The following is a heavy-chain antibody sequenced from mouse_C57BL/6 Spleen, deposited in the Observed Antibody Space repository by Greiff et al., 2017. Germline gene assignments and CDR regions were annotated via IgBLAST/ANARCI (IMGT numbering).Heavy chain of an antibody. CDR3: ARHPYGSSYWYFGV. CDR2: ISSGGSYT. J-gene: IGHJ1*03. CDR1: GFTFSSYG. V-gene: IGHV5-6*01. D-gene: IGHD1-1*01. Sequence: EVKLMESGGDLVKPGGSLKLSCAASGFTFSSYGMSWVRQTPDKRLEWVATISSGGSYTYYPDSVKGRFTISRDNAKNTLYLQMSSLKSEDTAMYYCARHPYGSSYWYFGVWGTGTTVTVSS.